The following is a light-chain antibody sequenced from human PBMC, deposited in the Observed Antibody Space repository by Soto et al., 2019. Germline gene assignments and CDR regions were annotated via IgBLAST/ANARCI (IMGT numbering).Light chain of an antibody. CDR2: SAS. CDR3: HQSFSAHT. V-gene: IGKV1-39*01. CDR1: QSISSH. J-gene: IGKJ2*01. Sequence: DIQMTQSPSSLSASVGDRVTITCRASQSISSHLNWYQQKAGKAPNLLIYSASSLQGGVPSRFSDSGSGTDFTLTISSLQREDFATYYCHQSFSAHTVGQGTKLEI.